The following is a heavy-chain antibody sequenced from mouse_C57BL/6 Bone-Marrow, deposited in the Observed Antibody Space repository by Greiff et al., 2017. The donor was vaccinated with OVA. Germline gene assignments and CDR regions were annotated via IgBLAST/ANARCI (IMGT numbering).Heavy chain of an antibody. V-gene: IGHV1-26*01. Sequence: VQLQQSGPELVKPGASVKISCKASGYTFTDYYMNWVKQSHGKSLEWIGDINPNNGGTSYNQKFKGKATLTVDKSSSTAYMELRSLTSEDSAVYYCARGGLQGYWGQGTTLTVSS. CDR3: ARGGLQGY. CDR2: INPNNGGT. D-gene: IGHD2-4*01. CDR1: GYTFTDYY. J-gene: IGHJ2*01.